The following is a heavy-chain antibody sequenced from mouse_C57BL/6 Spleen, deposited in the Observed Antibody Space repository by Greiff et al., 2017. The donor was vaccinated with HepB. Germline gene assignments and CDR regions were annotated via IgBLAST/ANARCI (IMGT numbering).Heavy chain of an antibody. Sequence: EVMLVESGGGLVKPGGSLKLSCAASGFTFSSYAMSWVRQTPEKRLEWVATISDGGSYTYYPDNVKGRFTISRDNAKNNLYLQMSHLKSEDTAMYYCARSTMVTTYYFDYWGQGTTLTVSS. J-gene: IGHJ2*01. CDR2: ISDGGSYT. CDR3: ARSTMVTTYYFDY. CDR1: GFTFSSYA. V-gene: IGHV5-4*03. D-gene: IGHD2-2*01.